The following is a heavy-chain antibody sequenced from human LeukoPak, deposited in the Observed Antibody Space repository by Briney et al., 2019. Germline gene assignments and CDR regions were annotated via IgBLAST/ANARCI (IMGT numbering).Heavy chain of an antibody. D-gene: IGHD1-26*01. V-gene: IGHV1-8*01. CDR3: ARASKWELPFDP. J-gene: IGHJ5*02. CDR1: GYTFTSYD. Sequence: ASVKVSCKASGYTFTSYDINWVRQATGQGLEWMGWMNPNSGNTGYAQKFQGRVTMTRNTSISTAYMELSRLRSDDTAVYYCARASKWELPFDPWGQGTLVTVSS. CDR2: MNPNSGNT.